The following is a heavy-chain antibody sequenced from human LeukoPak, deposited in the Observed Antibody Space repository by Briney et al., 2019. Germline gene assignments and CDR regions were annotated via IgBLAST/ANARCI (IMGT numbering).Heavy chain of an antibody. CDR1: GFTFSSYW. Sequence: GGSLRVSCAASGFTFSSYWMHWVRQVPGKGLLWVARISNDGSSTRYADSVKGRFTISRDNAKNTLYLQMNSLRVEDTGVYYCATGHPGNFDYWGQGTLVTVSS. CDR3: ATGHPGNFDY. CDR2: ISNDGSST. V-gene: IGHV3-74*01. J-gene: IGHJ4*02.